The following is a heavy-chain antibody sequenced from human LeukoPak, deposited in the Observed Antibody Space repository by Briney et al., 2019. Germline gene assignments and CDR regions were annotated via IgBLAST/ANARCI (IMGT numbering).Heavy chain of an antibody. CDR2: ISGSGANI. V-gene: IGHV3-23*01. J-gene: IGHJ4*02. D-gene: IGHD3-22*01. Sequence: GGSLRLSCAVSGFTLSSYAMSWVRQAPGKGLEWVSGISGSGANIYYADSVKGRFTISRGNFKNTLYLQMNSLRAEDTAVYYCAKDGYYYDSSGYYDYWGQGTLVTVSS. CDR3: AKDGYYYDSSGYYDY. CDR1: GFTLSSYA.